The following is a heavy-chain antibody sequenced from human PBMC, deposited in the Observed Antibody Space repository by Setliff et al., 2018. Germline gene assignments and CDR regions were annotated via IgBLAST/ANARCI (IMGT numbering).Heavy chain of an antibody. CDR1: GYTFNNYG. D-gene: IGHD2-2*01. CDR3: ARGPLDFVVVPAAAKFDY. CDR2: ISAY. Sequence: VASVKVSCKASGYTFNNYGINWVRQAPGQGLEWMGWISAYAQKFQGRVTMTTDTSTSTAYMELRSLRSDDTAVYYCARGPLDFVVVPAAAKFDYWGQGTLVTV. J-gene: IGHJ4*02. V-gene: IGHV1-18*01.